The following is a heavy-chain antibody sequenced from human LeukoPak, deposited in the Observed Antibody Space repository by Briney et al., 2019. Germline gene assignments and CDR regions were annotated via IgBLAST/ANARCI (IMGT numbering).Heavy chain of an antibody. D-gene: IGHD3-3*01. CDR2: VNPNSGDT. CDR1: GYTFTGYY. CDR3: ARDGGWDFWSSAKGPYFDY. Sequence: ASVKVSCKAAGYTFTGYYIHWARQVPGQGLEWMGWVNPNSGDTDYAKRFQGRVTMTRDTSISTAYMELSRLRSDDTAVYYCARDGGWDFWSSAKGPYFDYWGQGTLVTVSS. V-gene: IGHV1-2*02. J-gene: IGHJ4*02.